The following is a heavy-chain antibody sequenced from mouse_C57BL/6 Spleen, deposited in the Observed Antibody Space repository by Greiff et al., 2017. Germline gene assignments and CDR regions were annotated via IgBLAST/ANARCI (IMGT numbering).Heavy chain of an antibody. D-gene: IGHD2-3*01. CDR1: GFSLTSYA. CDR3: ARKRDDGYYPYYFDY. CDR2: IWTGGGT. Sequence: VQRVESGPGLVAPSQSLSITCTVSGFSLTSYAISWVRQPPGKGLEWLGVIWTGGGTNYNSALKSRLSISKDNSKSQVFLKMNSLQTDDTARYYCARKRDDGYYPYYFDYWGQGTTLTVSS. V-gene: IGHV2-9-1*01. J-gene: IGHJ2*01.